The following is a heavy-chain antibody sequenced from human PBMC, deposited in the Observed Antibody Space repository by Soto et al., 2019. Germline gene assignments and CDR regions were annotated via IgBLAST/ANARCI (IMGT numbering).Heavy chain of an antibody. CDR1: GFTFNNYA. Sequence: EVHLLESGGGLVQPGGSLRLSCIASGFTFNNYAMTWVRQVPGRGLEGVSGITASGGRTYYADSVKGRFTISRDNSRSTLYLQMNSLRADDTAVYYCAKDIRNADYVRWFDSWGQGTLVTVSS. CDR3: AKDIRNADYVRWFDS. V-gene: IGHV3-23*01. CDR2: ITASGGRT. D-gene: IGHD4-17*01. J-gene: IGHJ5*01.